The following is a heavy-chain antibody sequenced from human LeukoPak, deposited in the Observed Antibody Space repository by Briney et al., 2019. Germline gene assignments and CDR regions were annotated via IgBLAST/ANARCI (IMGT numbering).Heavy chain of an antibody. CDR2: ISYDGSNK. V-gene: IGHV3-30-3*01. J-gene: IGHJ4*02. CDR3: ARAIDVEWFSFDY. CDR1: GFTFSSYA. Sequence: GGSLRLSCAASGFTFSSYAMHWVRQAPGKGLEWVAVISYDGSNKYYADSVKDRFTISRDNSKNTLYLQMNSLRAEDTAVYYCARAIDVEWFSFDYWGQGTLVTVSS. D-gene: IGHD3-3*01.